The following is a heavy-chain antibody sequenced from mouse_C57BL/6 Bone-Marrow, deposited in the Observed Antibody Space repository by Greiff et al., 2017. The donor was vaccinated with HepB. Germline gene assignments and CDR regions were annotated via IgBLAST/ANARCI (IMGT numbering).Heavy chain of an antibody. CDR3: PTTVPFFDY. J-gene: IGHJ2*01. CDR1: GFNIKDDY. V-gene: IGHV14-4*01. CDR2: IDPENGDT. D-gene: IGHD1-1*01. Sequence: EVKLMESGAELVRPGASVKLSCTASGFNIKDDYMHWVKQRTEQGLEWIGWIDPENGDTEYASKFQGKATITADTSSNTAYLQLSSLTSEDTAVYYCPTTVPFFDYWGQGTTLTVSS.